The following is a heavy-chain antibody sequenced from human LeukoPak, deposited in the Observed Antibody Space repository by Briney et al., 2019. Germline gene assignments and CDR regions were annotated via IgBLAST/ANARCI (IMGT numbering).Heavy chain of an antibody. CDR3: ARGPPNWGYDY. V-gene: IGHV1-8*01. J-gene: IGHJ4*02. CDR1: GYTFTSYD. Sequence: ASVKVSCKASGYTFTSYDFNWVRQATGQRPEWMGWMSPNGGDTGYARKFQDRVTMTRNTSISTAYMELSSLRSDDTAVYYCARGPPNWGYDYWGPGTLVTVSS. CDR2: MSPNGGDT. D-gene: IGHD7-27*01.